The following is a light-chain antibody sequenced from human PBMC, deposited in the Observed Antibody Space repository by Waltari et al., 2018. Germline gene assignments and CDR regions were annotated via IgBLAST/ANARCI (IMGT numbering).Light chain of an antibody. V-gene: IGLV2-14*03. CDR2: DVS. J-gene: IGLJ2*01. CDR3: SAYTSSSTVI. Sequence: QSALTQPASVSGSPGQSITLPCTGTSSDLDDYKYVYWYQQHSGKAPKLMIFDVSNWPSGVSYRFSGSKSGNTASLTISGLQAEDEADYYCSAYTSSSTVIFGGGTKLTVL. CDR1: SSDLDDYKY.